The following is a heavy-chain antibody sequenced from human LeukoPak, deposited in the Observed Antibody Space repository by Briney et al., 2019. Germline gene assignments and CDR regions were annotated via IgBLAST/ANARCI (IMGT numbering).Heavy chain of an antibody. CDR1: GFTFSSYS. J-gene: IGHJ5*02. Sequence: GGSLRLSCAASGFTFSSYSMNWVRQAPGKGLEWVSSISSSSSYIYYADSVKGRFTISRDNAKNSLYLQMNSLRAEDTAVYYCARDQDQITVGGWFDPWGQGTLVTVSS. D-gene: IGHD3-10*01. CDR2: ISSSSSYI. V-gene: IGHV3-21*01. CDR3: ARDQDQITVGGWFDP.